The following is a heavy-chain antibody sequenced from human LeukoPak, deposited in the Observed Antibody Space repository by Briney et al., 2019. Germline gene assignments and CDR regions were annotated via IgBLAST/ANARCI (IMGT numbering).Heavy chain of an antibody. CDR2: ISYDGSNK. CDR1: GFTFSSYA. V-gene: IGHV3-30*01. J-gene: IGHJ4*02. Sequence: GGSLRLSCAASGFTFSSYAMHWVRQAPGKGLEWVAVISYDGSNKYYADSVKGRFTISRDNSKNTLYLQMNSLRAEDTAVYYCARDGGSGVWLRFPIDYWGQGTLVTVSS. D-gene: IGHD5-12*01. CDR3: ARDGGSGVWLRFPIDY.